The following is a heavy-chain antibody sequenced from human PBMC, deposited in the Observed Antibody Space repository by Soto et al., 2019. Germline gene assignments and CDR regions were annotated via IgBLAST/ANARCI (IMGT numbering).Heavy chain of an antibody. Sequence: SVKVSCKASGGTFSSYAISWVRQAPGQGLEWMGGIIPIFGTANYAQKFQGRVTITADKSTSTAYMELSSLRSEDAAVYYCARTGDYYYYGMDVWGQGTTVTVSS. V-gene: IGHV1-69*06. CDR3: ARTGDYYYYGMDV. CDR1: GGTFSSYA. J-gene: IGHJ6*02. CDR2: IIPIFGTA. D-gene: IGHD1-26*01.